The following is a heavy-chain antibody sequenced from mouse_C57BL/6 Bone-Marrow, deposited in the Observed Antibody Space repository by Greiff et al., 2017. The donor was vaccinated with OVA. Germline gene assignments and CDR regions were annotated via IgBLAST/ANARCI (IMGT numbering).Heavy chain of an antibody. J-gene: IGHJ2*01. Sequence: VQLQQPGAELVMPGASVKLSCKASGYTFTSYWMHWVKQRPGQGLEWIGEIDPSDSYTNYNQKFKGKATLTVDKSSSTAYMQLSSLTSEDSAVYYCARGDWDGYFDDWGQGTTLTVSS. CDR3: ARGDWDGYFDD. D-gene: IGHD4-1*01. V-gene: IGHV1-69*01. CDR1: GYTFTSYW. CDR2: IDPSDSYT.